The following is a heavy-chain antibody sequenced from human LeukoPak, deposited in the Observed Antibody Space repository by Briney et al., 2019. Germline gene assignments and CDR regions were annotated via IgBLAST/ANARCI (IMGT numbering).Heavy chain of an antibody. CDR1: EFIFINYA. CDR3: AKELDTMFFDY. V-gene: IGHV3-43*01. J-gene: IGHJ4*02. Sequence: LSGGPLRLSCAASEFIFINYAMSWVRQAPGKGLEWVSLAGWAGVTTFYSDSVRGRFAISRDSGRKSVYLQMNSLTTDDTAFYFCAKELDTMFFDYWGQGALVTVSS. CDR2: AGWAGVTT. D-gene: IGHD3-10*02.